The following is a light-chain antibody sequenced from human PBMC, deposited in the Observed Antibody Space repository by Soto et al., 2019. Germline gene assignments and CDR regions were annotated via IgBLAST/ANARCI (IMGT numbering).Light chain of an antibody. CDR1: QSGLYSSNNKNS. V-gene: IGKV4-1*01. CDR2: GAS. Sequence: DIVMTQSPDSLAVSLCERATINCKSSQSGLYSSNNKNSLAWYQQKPGQPPMLLIFGASTRESGVPDRFSGSGSGTDFSLSISSLQAEDVAVYFCYQYYSPPLTFVGRTKVGLK. J-gene: IGKJ4*01. CDR3: YQYYSPPLT.